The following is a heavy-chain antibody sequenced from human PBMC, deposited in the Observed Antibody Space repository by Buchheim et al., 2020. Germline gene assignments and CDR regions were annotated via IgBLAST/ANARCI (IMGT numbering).Heavy chain of an antibody. Sequence: QVQLVESGGGLVQPGRSLRLSCAASGFTFSSYGMHWVRQAPGKGLEWVAVISYDGSNTNYADSVKGRFTISRDNAKNTLYLQMNSLRAEETAVYYCAKDSLKSSSWYGVSSSGMDVWGQGT. CDR3: AKDSLKSSSWYGVSSSGMDV. CDR2: ISYDGSNT. V-gene: IGHV3-30*18. CDR1: GFTFSSYG. J-gene: IGHJ6*02. D-gene: IGHD6-13*01.